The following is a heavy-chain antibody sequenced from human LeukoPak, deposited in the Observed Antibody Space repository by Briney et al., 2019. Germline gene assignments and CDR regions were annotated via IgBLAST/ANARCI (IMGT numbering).Heavy chain of an antibody. V-gene: IGHV3-66*01. Sequence: GGSLRLSCTASGFTVSSSYMSWVCQAPGKGLEWVSLIYAIGTTYYADSVKGRFTISRDNSKNTVYLQMNSLRAEDTAVYYCARGSATATIQLDNWGQGTLVTVSS. J-gene: IGHJ4*02. D-gene: IGHD5-24*01. CDR3: ARGSATATIQLDN. CDR1: GFTVSSSY. CDR2: IYAIGTT.